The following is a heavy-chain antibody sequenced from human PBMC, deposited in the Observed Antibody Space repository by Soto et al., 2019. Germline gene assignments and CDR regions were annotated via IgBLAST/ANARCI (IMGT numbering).Heavy chain of an antibody. CDR2: IYYSGGT. J-gene: IGHJ6*02. D-gene: IGHD2-2*01. CDR3: ATLLGSHQHYYFGIDV. V-gene: IGHV4-31*03. CDR1: GYSITSGGYY. Sequence: SQTLSLTCTVSGYSITSGGYYWTGIRHLPSKGLEWIGYIYYSGGTQFNPSLKSRVSMSVDTSKNQFSLRLSSVAAADTAVYYCATLLGSHQHYYFGIDVWGQGTTVTVSS.